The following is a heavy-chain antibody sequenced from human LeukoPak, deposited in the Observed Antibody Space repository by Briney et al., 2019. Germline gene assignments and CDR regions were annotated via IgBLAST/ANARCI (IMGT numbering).Heavy chain of an antibody. CDR3: ARGPSSYGPTPFDY. D-gene: IGHD2-2*01. J-gene: IGHJ4*02. V-gene: IGHV4-31*03. Sequence: SETLSLTCTVSGGSISSGGYYWRWIRQHPGKGLEWIGYIYYSGSTYYNPSLKSRVTISVDTSKNQFSLKLSSVTAADTAVYYCARGPSSYGPTPFDYWGQGTLVTVSS. CDR2: IYYSGST. CDR1: GGSISSGGYY.